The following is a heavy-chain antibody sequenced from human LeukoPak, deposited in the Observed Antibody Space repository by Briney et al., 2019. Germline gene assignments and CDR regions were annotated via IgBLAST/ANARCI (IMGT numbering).Heavy chain of an antibody. D-gene: IGHD2-15*01. CDR2: INDGNGNT. CDR3: ARDPCSGGTCYIPPFDY. V-gene: IGHV1-3*01. CDR1: GYTFTSYA. Sequence: ASVTVSCKASGYTFTSYALHWVRQAPGQRLEWMGWINDGNGNTKYSQTFQGRVTITRDTSASTAYMELSSLRSEDTAVYYCARDPCSGGTCYIPPFDYWGQGALVTVSS. J-gene: IGHJ4*02.